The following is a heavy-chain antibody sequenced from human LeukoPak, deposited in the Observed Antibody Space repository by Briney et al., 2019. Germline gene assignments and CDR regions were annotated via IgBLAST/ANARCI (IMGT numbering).Heavy chain of an antibody. D-gene: IGHD6-13*01. CDR2: ISGDGGST. J-gene: IGHJ5*02. Sequence: GGSLRLSCAASGFTFDDYAMHWVRQAPGKGLEWVSLISGDGGSTYYADSVKGRFTISRDNSKNSLYLQMNSLRTEDTALYSCAKSGYSSHWFDPWGQGTLVTVSS. V-gene: IGHV3-43*02. CDR3: AKSGYSSHWFDP. CDR1: GFTFDDYA.